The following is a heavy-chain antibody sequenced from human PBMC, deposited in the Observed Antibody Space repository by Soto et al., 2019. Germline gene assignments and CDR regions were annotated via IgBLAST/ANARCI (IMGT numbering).Heavy chain of an antibody. J-gene: IGHJ4*02. CDR3: ARALPYSSSGDS. V-gene: IGHV1-18*01. CDR2: ISASNGNI. CDR1: GYTFTTYG. D-gene: IGHD6-13*01. Sequence: ASVKVSCKASGYTFTTYGSSWVRHAPGQGLEWMGWISASNGNIYYGQKFQGRVTMTTDSFTSTAYMELSSLTSDDTAVYYCARALPYSSSGDSWGRGTLVTVSS.